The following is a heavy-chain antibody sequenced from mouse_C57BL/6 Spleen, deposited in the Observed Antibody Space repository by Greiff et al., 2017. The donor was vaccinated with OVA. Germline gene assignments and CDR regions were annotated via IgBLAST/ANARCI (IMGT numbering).Heavy chain of an antibody. CDR1: GYTFTSYW. V-gene: IGHV1-53*01. Sequence: QVQLQQPGTELVKPVASVTLSCKASGYTFTSYWMHLVKQRPGQGLEWIGNINPSNGGTNYNAKFNSKATLTVDKSSSTAYMQLSSLTSEDSAVYYGARGPTGTYYAMDDWGQGTSVTVSS. CDR2: INPSNGGT. D-gene: IGHD4-1*02. J-gene: IGHJ4*01. CDR3: ARGPTGTYYAMDD.